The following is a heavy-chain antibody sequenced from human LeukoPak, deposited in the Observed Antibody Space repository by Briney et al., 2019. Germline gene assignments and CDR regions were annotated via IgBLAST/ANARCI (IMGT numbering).Heavy chain of an antibody. J-gene: IGHJ3*02. Sequence: PSETLSLTCAVYGGSFSGYYWSWIRQPPGKGLEWIGEINHSGSTNYNPSLKSRVTMSLDTSMTQFSLKLNSVTAADTAVYYCAGGGSPHIWGQGTMVTVSS. CDR3: AGGGSPHI. V-gene: IGHV4-34*01. CDR1: GGSFSGYY. CDR2: INHSGST. D-gene: IGHD1-26*01.